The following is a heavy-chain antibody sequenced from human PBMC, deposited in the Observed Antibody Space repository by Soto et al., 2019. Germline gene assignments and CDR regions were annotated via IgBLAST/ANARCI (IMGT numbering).Heavy chain of an antibody. CDR1: GGSISSGGYY. D-gene: IGHD3-10*01. J-gene: IGHJ6*03. CDR2: IYYSGST. V-gene: IGHV4-31*03. CDR3: ARRSLGVLYYMDV. Sequence: SETLSLTCTVSGGSISSGGYYWSWIRQHPGKGLEWIGYIYYSGSTYYNPSLKSRVTISVDTSKNQFSLKLSSVTAADTAVYYCARRSLGVLYYMDVWGKGTTVTVSS.